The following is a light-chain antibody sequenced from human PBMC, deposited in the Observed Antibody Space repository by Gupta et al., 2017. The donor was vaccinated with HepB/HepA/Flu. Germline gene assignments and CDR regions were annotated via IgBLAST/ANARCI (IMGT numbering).Light chain of an antibody. CDR3: QVWDSSSRVV. V-gene: IGLV3-21*04. J-gene: IGLJ2*01. CDR2: YDS. CDR1: NIGSKS. Sequence: SYVLTQPPSVSVAPGKTARITCGGNNIGSKSVHWYQQKPGQAPVLVIYYDSDRPSGIPERFSGSNSGNTATLTISRVEAGDEADYYCQVWDSSSRVVFGGGTKLTVL.